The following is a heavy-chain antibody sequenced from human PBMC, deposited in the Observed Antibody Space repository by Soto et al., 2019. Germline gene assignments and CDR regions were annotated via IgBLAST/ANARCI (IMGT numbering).Heavy chain of an antibody. V-gene: IGHV1-3*01. CDR2: INAGHGTT. CDR3: ASLSNSARYIDF. Sequence: ASVKVSCKASGYTFTSYAMHWVRQAPGQRLEWMGWINAGHGTTDYADSAKGRFTISRDSSMNTLHLLMNSLRAEDTAVYFCASLSNSARYIDFWGQGIPVTVSS. D-gene: IGHD1-26*01. CDR1: GYTFTSYA. J-gene: IGHJ4*02.